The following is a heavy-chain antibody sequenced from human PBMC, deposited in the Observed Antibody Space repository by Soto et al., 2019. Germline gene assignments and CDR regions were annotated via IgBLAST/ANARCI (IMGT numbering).Heavy chain of an antibody. J-gene: IGHJ6*02. Sequence: SETLSLTCTVSGVSISSYYWSWIRHPPGKGLEWIGYIYYSGSTNYNPSLKSRVTISIDSSKNQFSLKLSSVTAADTAVYYCARGVGVNSMLTNSHYYGMDVWGQGTTVTVSS. CDR1: GVSISSYY. V-gene: IGHV4-59*01. D-gene: IGHD3-16*01. CDR3: ARGVGVNSMLTNSHYYGMDV. CDR2: IYYSGST.